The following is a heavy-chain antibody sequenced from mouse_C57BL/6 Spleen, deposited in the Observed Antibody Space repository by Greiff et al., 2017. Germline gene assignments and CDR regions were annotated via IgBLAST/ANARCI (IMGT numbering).Heavy chain of an antibody. V-gene: IGHV5-17*01. CDR2: ISSGSSTI. D-gene: IGHD2-1*01. J-gene: IGHJ4*01. Sequence: DVKLQESGGGLVKPGGSLKLSCAASGFTFSDYGMHWVRQAPEKGLEWVAYISSGSSTIYYADTVKGRFPISRDNAKNTLFLQMTSLRSEDTAMYYCARRNHYAMDYWGQGTSVTVSS. CDR3: ARRNHYAMDY. CDR1: GFTFSDYG.